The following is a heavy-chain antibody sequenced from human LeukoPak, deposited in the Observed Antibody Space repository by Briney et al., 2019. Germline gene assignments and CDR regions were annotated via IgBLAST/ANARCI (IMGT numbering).Heavy chain of an antibody. CDR2: ISASGNII. CDR3: ARHMVITPFDS. J-gene: IGHJ4*02. Sequence: PGGFLRLSCVASGFPFRDYYFSWVRQAPGQGLEWLSFISASGNIIHYEDSVKGRFTISRDDAKNSVFLQMDSLRTEDTALYYCARHMVITPFDSWGQGTLVTVSS. CDR1: GFPFRDYY. V-gene: IGHV3-11*01. D-gene: IGHD4/OR15-4a*01.